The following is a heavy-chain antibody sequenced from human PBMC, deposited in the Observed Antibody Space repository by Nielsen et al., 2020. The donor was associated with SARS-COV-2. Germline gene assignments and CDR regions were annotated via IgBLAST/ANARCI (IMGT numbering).Heavy chain of an antibody. Sequence: GSLRLSCTVSGGSISSGDYYWSWVRQPPGKGLEWIGEIYHSGSTNYNPSLKSRVTISVDKSKNQFSLKLSSVTAADTAVYYCARDPHYYDSSGYYYEGRRAFDIWGQGTMVTVSS. D-gene: IGHD3-22*01. CDR2: IYHSGST. CDR3: ARDPHYYDSSGYYYEGRRAFDI. CDR1: GGSISSGDYY. J-gene: IGHJ3*02. V-gene: IGHV4-4*02.